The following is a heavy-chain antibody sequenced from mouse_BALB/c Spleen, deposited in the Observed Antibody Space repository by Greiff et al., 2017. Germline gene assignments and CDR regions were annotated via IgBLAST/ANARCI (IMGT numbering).Heavy chain of an antibody. J-gene: IGHJ4*01. D-gene: IGHD2-14*01. CDR3: AREGAYYRYDDYYAMDY. CDR2: INSNGGST. CDR1: GFTFSSYG. Sequence: EVQGVESGGGLVQPGGSLKLSCAASGFTFSSYGMSWVRQTPDKRLELVATINSNGGSTYYPDSVKGRFTISRDNAKNTLYLQMSSLKSEDTAMYYCAREGAYYRYDDYYAMDYWGQGTSVTVSS. V-gene: IGHV5-6-3*01.